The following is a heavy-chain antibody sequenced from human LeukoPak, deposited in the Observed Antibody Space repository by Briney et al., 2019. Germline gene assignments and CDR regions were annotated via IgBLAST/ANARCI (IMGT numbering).Heavy chain of an antibody. CDR1: GGSISSYY. D-gene: IGHD3-3*01. V-gene: IGHV4-59*01. Sequence: PSETLSLTRTVSGGSISSYYWSWIRQPPGKGLEWIGYIYYSGSTNYNPSLKSRVTISVDTSKNQFSLKLSSVTAADTAVYYCARDSEDFWSGYYYGFDPWGQGTLVTVSS. CDR3: ARDSEDFWSGYYYGFDP. CDR2: IYYSGST. J-gene: IGHJ5*02.